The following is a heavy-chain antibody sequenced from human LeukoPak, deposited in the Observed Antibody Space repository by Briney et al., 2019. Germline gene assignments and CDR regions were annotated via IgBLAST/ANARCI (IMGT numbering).Heavy chain of an antibody. V-gene: IGHV4-39*01. CDR3: VRHRQWLLFPDY. J-gene: IGHJ4*02. Sequence: SETLSLNCNVCDDSMSSNYNWGWIRQPPGKGLEWIGSIFYSGATYYSPSLKSRVTISVDTPKNQFSLKLSSMTAADTAVYYCVRHRQWLLFPDYWGQGTLVTVSS. CDR2: IFYSGAT. CDR1: DDSMSSNYN. D-gene: IGHD6-19*01.